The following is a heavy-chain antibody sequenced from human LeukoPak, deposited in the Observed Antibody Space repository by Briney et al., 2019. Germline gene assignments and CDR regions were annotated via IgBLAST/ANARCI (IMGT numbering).Heavy chain of an antibody. CDR1: GGTFSSYA. V-gene: IGHV1-69*04. CDR3: ARGNGSGRTGLYGMDV. CDR2: IIPILGIA. J-gene: IGHJ6*02. D-gene: IGHD3-10*01. Sequence: GASVKVSCKASGGTFSSYAISWVRQAPGQGLEWMGRIIPILGIANYAQKFQGRVTITADKSTSTAYMELSSLRSEDTAVYYCARGNGSGRTGLYGMDVWGQGTTVTVSS.